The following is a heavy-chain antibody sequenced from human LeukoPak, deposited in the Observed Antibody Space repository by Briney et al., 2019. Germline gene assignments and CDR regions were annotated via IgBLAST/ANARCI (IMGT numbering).Heavy chain of an antibody. V-gene: IGHV3-74*01. CDR2: INSDGSST. CDR1: GFTFSSYW. D-gene: IGHD3-22*01. Sequence: GGSLRLSCAASGFTFSSYWMHWVRQAPGKGLVWVSRINSDGSSTSYADSVKGRFTISRDNAKNTLYLQMNSLRAEDTAVYSCARRIVTYYYDSSGSLDAFDIWGQGTMVTVSS. CDR3: ARRIVTYYYDSSGSLDAFDI. J-gene: IGHJ3*02.